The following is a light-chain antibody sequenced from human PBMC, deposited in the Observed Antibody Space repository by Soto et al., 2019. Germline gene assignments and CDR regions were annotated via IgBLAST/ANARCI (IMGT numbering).Light chain of an antibody. J-gene: IGKJ1*01. CDR1: HSISSS. CDR3: QQYNSYSRT. Sequence: DIQMTQSPSTLSASVGDRVTITCRASHSISSSLAWYQQKPGKAPNLLIYRASSLQSGVPPRFSGSGSGTEFTLTISSLQPDDFATYYCQQYNSYSRTFGQGTKVDIK. CDR2: RAS. V-gene: IGKV1-5*03.